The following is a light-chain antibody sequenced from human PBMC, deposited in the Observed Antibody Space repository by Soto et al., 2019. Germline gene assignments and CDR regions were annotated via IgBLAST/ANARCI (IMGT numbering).Light chain of an antibody. V-gene: IGKV3-20*01. Sequence: EIALTQSPGTLSLSPGERATLSSRASSSYLAWYQQKVGQAPRLLIYGASISATGIPDRFSGSASGTVFTLTIGFLEPEDSAVYYCQQYIISSWTFGQGTKVDIK. J-gene: IGKJ1*01. CDR2: GAS. CDR3: QQYIISSWT. CDR1: SSY.